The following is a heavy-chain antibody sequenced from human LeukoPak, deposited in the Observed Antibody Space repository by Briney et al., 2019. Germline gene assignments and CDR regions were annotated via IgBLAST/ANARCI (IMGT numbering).Heavy chain of an antibody. Sequence: SETLSLTCIVSNGSISSGFNYWTWIRQPAGGGLEWIGRMHTTGSTYYSPSLKSRVTMSIDKSKNQFSLRLSSVTAADTAVYYCARDSAYDSSGYAFDIWGQGTMVTVSS. J-gene: IGHJ3*02. CDR2: MHTTGST. D-gene: IGHD3-22*01. V-gene: IGHV4-61*02. CDR1: NGSISSGFNY. CDR3: ARDSAYDSSGYAFDI.